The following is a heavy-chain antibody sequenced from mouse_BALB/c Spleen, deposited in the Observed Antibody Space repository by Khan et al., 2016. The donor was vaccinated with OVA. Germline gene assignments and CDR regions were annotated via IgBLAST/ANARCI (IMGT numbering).Heavy chain of an antibody. D-gene: IGHD1-1*01. J-gene: IGHJ2*01. Sequence: EVQLQESGPGLVKPSQSLSLTCTVTGYSITSGYAWNWLRQFPGNKLEWMGYISYSGGTSYNPSLKSRISITRDTSKNPFFLQLNSVTTEDTATDYCARGNYYGYYFDYWGQGTPLTVSS. CDR3: ARGNYYGYYFDY. CDR1: GYSITSGYA. CDR2: ISYSGGT. V-gene: IGHV3-2*02.